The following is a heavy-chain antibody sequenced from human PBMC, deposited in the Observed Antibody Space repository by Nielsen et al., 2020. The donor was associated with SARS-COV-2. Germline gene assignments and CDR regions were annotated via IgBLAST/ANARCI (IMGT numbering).Heavy chain of an antibody. J-gene: IGHJ4*02. CDR1: GFTVTRNH. Sequence: GESLKISCAASGFTVTRNHMSWVRRAPGKGLEWVSVIYSGGNTHYADSVKGRFTISRDNSKNALHLQMDSLRAEDTALYYCAKDNGDYVAYWGQGTLVTVSS. CDR2: IYSGGNT. D-gene: IGHD4-17*01. CDR3: AKDNGDYVAY. V-gene: IGHV3-53*01.